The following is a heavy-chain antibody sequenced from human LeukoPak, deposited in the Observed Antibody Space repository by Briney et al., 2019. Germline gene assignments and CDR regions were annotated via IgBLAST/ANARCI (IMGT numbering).Heavy chain of an antibody. Sequence: GGSLRLSCAASGFTASSDFMNWVRQAPGKGLEWVSLIYRDGSNYYADSVKGRFTISRDNSKNTLYLQMDRLRAEDTALYYCMTRGSWGQGTLVIVSS. D-gene: IGHD3-10*01. J-gene: IGHJ4*02. V-gene: IGHV3-53*01. CDR2: IYRDGSN. CDR1: GFTASSDF. CDR3: MTRGS.